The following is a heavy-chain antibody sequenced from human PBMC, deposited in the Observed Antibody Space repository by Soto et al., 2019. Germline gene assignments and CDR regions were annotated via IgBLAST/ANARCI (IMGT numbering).Heavy chain of an antibody. CDR1: GFTFSDYA. Sequence: GGSLRLSCAASGFTFSDYALHWVRQAPGKGLEWVSSISVDSTFTYYTDSVKGRFTISRDNSKNMLYLDMTSLEAEDTAMYYCANRGVHTPARYFDRWGQGTLVTVSS. V-gene: IGHV3-23*01. CDR2: ISVDSTFT. D-gene: IGHD3-10*01. CDR3: ANRGVHTPARYFDR. J-gene: IGHJ4*02.